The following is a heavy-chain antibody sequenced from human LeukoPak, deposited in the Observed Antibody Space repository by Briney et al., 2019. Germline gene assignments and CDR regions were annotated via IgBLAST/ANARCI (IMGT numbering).Heavy chain of an antibody. Sequence: ASVKVSCKASGYTFTSYGISWVRQAPGQGLEWMGWISAYNGNTNYAQKLQGRVTMTTDTSTSTAYKELRSLRSDDTAVYYCARVIVVVVAAYHFDYWGQGTLVTVSS. V-gene: IGHV1-18*01. CDR3: ARVIVVVVAAYHFDY. CDR2: ISAYNGNT. CDR1: GYTFTSYG. J-gene: IGHJ4*02. D-gene: IGHD2-15*01.